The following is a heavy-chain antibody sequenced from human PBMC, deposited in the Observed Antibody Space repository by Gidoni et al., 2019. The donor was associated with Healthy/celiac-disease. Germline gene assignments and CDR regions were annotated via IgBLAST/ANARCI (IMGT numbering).Heavy chain of an antibody. CDR2: INPSGGST. V-gene: IGHV1-46*03. CDR3: ARDLSNAHQYYYYGMDV. CDR1: GYTFTSHY. Sequence: HVQLVQSGAVVKKPGASLKVSCKATGYTFTSHYMHWVRQGPGQGLEWMGIINPSGGSTSYEQKFQGRVTMTRDTSTSTVYMELSRLRSEDTAVYYCARDLSNAHQYYYYGMDVWGQGTTVTVSS. D-gene: IGHD4-4*01. J-gene: IGHJ6*02.